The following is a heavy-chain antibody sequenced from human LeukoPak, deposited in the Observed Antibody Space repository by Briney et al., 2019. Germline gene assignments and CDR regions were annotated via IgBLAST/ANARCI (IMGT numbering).Heavy chain of an antibody. Sequence: PSETLSLTCAVSGYSISSASYWGWIRQPPGKGLEWIGNIYHSGSPYYNPSLKSRVTISVDTSKNQFSLKLSSVTTADTAVYYCARPISSQGYFGVVIDWGQGTLVTVSS. J-gene: IGHJ4*02. CDR2: IYHSGSP. V-gene: IGHV4-38-2*01. CDR3: ARPISSQGYFGVVID. CDR1: GYSISSASY. D-gene: IGHD3-3*01.